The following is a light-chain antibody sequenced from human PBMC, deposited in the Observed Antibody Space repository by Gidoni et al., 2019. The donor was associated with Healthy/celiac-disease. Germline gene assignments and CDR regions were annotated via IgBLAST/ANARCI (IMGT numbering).Light chain of an antibody. J-gene: IGKJ4*01. CDR1: QSVSSSY. Sequence: EIVLRQSPGTLSLSPGERATLSCRDSQSVSSSYLAWYQQKPGQAPRLLIYCASSRATGIPDRFSGSGSGTDFTLTISRLVPEDFAVYYCQQYGSSPPLTFGGGTKVEIK. CDR2: CAS. V-gene: IGKV3-20*01. CDR3: QQYGSSPPLT.